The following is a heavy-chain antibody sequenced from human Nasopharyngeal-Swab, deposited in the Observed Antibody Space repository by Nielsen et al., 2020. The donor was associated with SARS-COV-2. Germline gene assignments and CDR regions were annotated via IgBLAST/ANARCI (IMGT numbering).Heavy chain of an antibody. CDR2: INHSGST. D-gene: IGHD4-17*01. CDR3: ARGGWGDYPDY. CDR1: GGSFSDYY. Sequence: SETLSLTCAVYGGSFSDYYWSWIRQPPGKGLEWIGEINHSGSTNYNPSLKSRVTISVDTSKNQFSLKLTSVTAADTAVYYCARGGWGDYPDYWGQGTLVTVSS. J-gene: IGHJ4*02. V-gene: IGHV4-34*01.